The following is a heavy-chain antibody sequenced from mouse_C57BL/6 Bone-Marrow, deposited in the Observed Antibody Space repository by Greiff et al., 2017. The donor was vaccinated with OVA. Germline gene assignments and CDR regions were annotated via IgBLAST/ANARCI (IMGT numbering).Heavy chain of an antibody. CDR1: GYTFTDYY. Sequence: VQLQQSGAELVRPGASVKLSCKASGYTFTDYYINWVKQRPGQGLEWIARIYPGSGNTYYNEKFKGKATLTAEKSSSTAYMQLSSLTSEDSAVYFCARDYEGPWFAYWGQGTLVTVSA. D-gene: IGHD1-1*01. CDR2: IYPGSGNT. J-gene: IGHJ3*01. V-gene: IGHV1-76*01. CDR3: ARDYEGPWFAY.